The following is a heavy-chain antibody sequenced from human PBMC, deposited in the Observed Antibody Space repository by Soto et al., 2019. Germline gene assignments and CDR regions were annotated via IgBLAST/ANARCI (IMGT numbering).Heavy chain of an antibody. CDR1: GFTFSSYG. D-gene: IGHD3-3*01. CDR3: AKDGGGHKADYFDY. CDR2: ISYDGSNK. J-gene: IGHJ4*02. Sequence: QVPLVESGGGVVQPGRSLRLSCAASGFTFSSYGMHWVRQAPGKGLEWVAVISYDGSNKYYADSVKGRFTISRDNSKNTLYLQMNSLRAEDTAVYYCAKDGGGHKADYFDYGGQGTLVTVSS. V-gene: IGHV3-30*18.